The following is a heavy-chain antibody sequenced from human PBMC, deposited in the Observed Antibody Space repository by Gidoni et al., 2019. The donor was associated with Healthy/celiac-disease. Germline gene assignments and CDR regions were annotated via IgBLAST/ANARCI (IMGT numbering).Heavy chain of an antibody. J-gene: IGHJ4*02. V-gene: IGHV5-51*01. CDR1: VYSFPSYW. Sequence: EVQLVQSGAEVKKPGESLKLSCKGSVYSFPSYWIGWVSQMPGKGLEWMGILYPGDSDTRYSPSFQGQVNISADKASSTAYLQWSSLKASDTAMYYCARLGVGTSCHLDYWGQGTLVTVSS. CDR3: ARLGVGTSCHLDY. D-gene: IGHD2-2*01. CDR2: LYPGDSDT.